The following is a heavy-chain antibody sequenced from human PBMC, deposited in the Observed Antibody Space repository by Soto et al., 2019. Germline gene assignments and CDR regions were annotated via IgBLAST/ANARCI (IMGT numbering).Heavy chain of an antibody. CDR3: ARGRWELTWGFDY. V-gene: IGHV1-69*13. D-gene: IGHD1-26*01. CDR1: GGTFSSYA. J-gene: IGHJ4*02. CDR2: IIPIFGTA. Sequence: SVKVSCKASGGTFSSYAISWVRQAPGQGLEWMGGIIPIFGTANYAQKFQGRVTITADESTSTAHMELSSLRSEDTAVYYCARGRWELTWGFDYWGQGTLVTVSS.